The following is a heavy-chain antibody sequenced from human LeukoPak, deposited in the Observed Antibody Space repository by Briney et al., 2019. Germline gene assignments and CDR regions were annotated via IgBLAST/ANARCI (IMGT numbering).Heavy chain of an antibody. Sequence: VSVKVSCKASGYTFTGYYMHWVRQAPGQGLEWMGWINPNSGGTNYAQKFQGRVTMTRDTSISTAYMELSRLRSDDTAVYYCARDSGSSGWLKFDYWGQGTLVTVSS. D-gene: IGHD6-19*01. J-gene: IGHJ4*02. V-gene: IGHV1-2*02. CDR3: ARDSGSSGWLKFDY. CDR2: INPNSGGT. CDR1: GYTFTGYY.